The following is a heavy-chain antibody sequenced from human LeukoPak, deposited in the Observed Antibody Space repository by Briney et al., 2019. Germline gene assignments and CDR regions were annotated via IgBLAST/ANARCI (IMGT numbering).Heavy chain of an antibody. V-gene: IGHV4-34*01. J-gene: IGHJ4*02. Sequence: NPSETLSLTCAVYGGSFSGYYWSWIRQPPGKGLEWIGYIYHSGSTYYNPSLKSRVTISVDRSKNQFSLKLSSVTAADTAVYYCASVEYSSSFDYWGQGTLVTVSS. CDR2: IYHSGST. CDR3: ASVEYSSSFDY. D-gene: IGHD6-6*01. CDR1: GGSFSGYY.